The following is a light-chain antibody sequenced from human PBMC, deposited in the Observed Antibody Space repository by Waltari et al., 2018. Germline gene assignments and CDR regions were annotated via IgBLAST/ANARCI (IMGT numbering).Light chain of an antibody. J-gene: IGKJ1*01. CDR2: GAS. Sequence: EIVLTQSPGTLSLSPGDRATLSCRASQSIANKYVTWYRQRPGQPPSLLIFGASTRASGVPDRFSGSGFGTEFTLTISSLQPDDFATYYCQQYNSYSPWTFGQGTKVEIK. CDR3: QQYNSYSPWT. CDR1: QSIANKY. V-gene: IGKV3-20*01.